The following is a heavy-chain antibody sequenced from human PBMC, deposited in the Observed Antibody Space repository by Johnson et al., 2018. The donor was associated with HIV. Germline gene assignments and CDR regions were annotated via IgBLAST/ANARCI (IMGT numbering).Heavy chain of an antibody. J-gene: IGHJ3*02. CDR1: GFTFSNAW. D-gene: IGHD6-19*01. Sequence: VQLVESGGGLVKPGGSLRLSCAASGFTFSNAWMSWVRQAPGKGLEWVGRIKSNTDGGTTDYAAPVKGRFTISRDDSKNTLSLQMNSLKTEDTAVYYCTTISQWLVPGTFDIWGQGTMVTVSS. CDR3: TTISQWLVPGTFDI. CDR2: IKSNTDGGTT. V-gene: IGHV3-15*01.